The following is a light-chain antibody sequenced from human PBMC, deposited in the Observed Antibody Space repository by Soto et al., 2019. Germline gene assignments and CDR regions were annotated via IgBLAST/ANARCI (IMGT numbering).Light chain of an antibody. V-gene: IGKV3-15*01. CDR3: QQYNNWPPRDS. Sequence: EIVMTQSPATLSVPPGERTTLSCRASQSVSSNLAWYQQKPGQAPRLLIYGASTRATGIPARFSGSGSGTDFTLTISSLQSEDFAVYYCQQYNNWPPRDSFGQGTKVDIK. CDR1: QSVSSN. CDR2: GAS. J-gene: IGKJ2*01.